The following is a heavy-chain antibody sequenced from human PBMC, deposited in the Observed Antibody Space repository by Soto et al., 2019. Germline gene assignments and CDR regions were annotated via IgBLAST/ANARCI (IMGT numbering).Heavy chain of an antibody. Sequence: RASVKVSCKASGYTFTSYAMHWVRQAPGQRLEWMGWINAGNGNTKYSQRFQGRVTVTRDTSANTAYMELSSLRSEDTAVYYCATYYYDNTGYVSWGQGTLVTVSS. CDR1: GYTFTSYA. CDR3: ATYYYDNTGYVS. V-gene: IGHV1-3*01. CDR2: INAGNGNT. D-gene: IGHD3-22*01. J-gene: IGHJ5*02.